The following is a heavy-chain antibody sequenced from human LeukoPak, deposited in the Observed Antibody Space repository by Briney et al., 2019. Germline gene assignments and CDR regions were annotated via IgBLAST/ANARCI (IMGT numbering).Heavy chain of an antibody. D-gene: IGHD2-2*02. Sequence: ASVKVSCKASGYTFTGYYMHWVRQAPGQGLEWMGRINPNSGGTNYAQKFQGRVTMTRDTSISTAYMELSRLRSDDTAVYYCARVRTPNARNCSSTSRYRGNWFDPWGQGTLVTVSS. J-gene: IGHJ5*02. CDR3: ARVRTPNARNCSSTSRYRGNWFDP. CDR1: GYTFTGYY. CDR2: INPNSGGT. V-gene: IGHV1-2*06.